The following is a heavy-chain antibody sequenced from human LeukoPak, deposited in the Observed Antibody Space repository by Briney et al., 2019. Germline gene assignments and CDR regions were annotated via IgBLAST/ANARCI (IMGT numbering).Heavy chain of an antibody. Sequence: AGGSLRLSCAASGFTFDDYAMHWVRQAPGKGLEWVSLISGDGGSTYYADSVKGRFTISRDNSKNSLYLQMNSLRTGDTALYYCAKDWGAYYDSSGFYSGDFGYWGQGTLVTVSS. D-gene: IGHD3-22*01. V-gene: IGHV3-43*02. CDR3: AKDWGAYYDSSGFYSGDFGY. J-gene: IGHJ4*02. CDR1: GFTFDDYA. CDR2: ISGDGGST.